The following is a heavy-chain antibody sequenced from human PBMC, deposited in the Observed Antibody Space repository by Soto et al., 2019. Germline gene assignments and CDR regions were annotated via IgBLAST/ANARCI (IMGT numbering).Heavy chain of an antibody. J-gene: IGHJ6*03. Sequence: QVQLQQWGAGLLKPSETLSLTCAVYGRSFSGYYWSWIRQSPGKGLEWIGEINHSGSTNYNPSLKSRVTILIDAPKNHFSLKMSSVTAADMALYYCARSPYMDVWGKWTTVIVSS. V-gene: IGHV4-34*01. CDR1: GRSFSGYY. CDR2: INHSGST. CDR3: ARSPYMDV.